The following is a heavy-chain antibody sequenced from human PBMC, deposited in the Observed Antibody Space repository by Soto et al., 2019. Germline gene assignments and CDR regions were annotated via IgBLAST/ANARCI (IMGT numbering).Heavy chain of an antibody. J-gene: IGHJ4*02. CDR3: AKVGSAWYLGYFDY. CDR1: GFTFNTYA. CDR2: ISNSGGTT. D-gene: IGHD6-19*01. Sequence: EVHLLESGGRLVQPGGSLRLSCTASGFTFNTYAMIWVRQAPGKGLEWVSGISNSGGTTYYADSVKGRFTSSRDNSKNTLYLQMNSLRIEETAVYYCAKVGSAWYLGYFDYWGQGTLVTVSS. V-gene: IGHV3-23*01.